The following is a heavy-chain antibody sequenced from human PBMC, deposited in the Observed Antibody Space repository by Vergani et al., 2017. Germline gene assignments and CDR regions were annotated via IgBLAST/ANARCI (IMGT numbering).Heavy chain of an antibody. Sequence: QVQLVESGGGVVQPGGSLRLSCAASGVSFSSFGMHWVRQAPGKGLEWVAFIRYDGSDKYYVDSVKGRFTISRDNSKNTLYLQVDSLRAEDTGVYYCAKDELGFCGDISCLAMDVWGKGTTVSVSS. V-gene: IGHV3-30*02. J-gene: IGHJ6*03. CDR3: AKDELGFCGDISCLAMDV. CDR2: IRYDGSDK. D-gene: IGHD2-15*01. CDR1: GVSFSSFG.